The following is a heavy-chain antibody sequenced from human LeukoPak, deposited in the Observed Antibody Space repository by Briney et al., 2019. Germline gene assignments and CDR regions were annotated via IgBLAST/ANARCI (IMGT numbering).Heavy chain of an antibody. CDR3: AKDQPPTN. Sequence: GGSLRLSCVPSGFTFSSFATTWVRQAPGKGLEWVSSISGSGGTTYYADSIKGRFTISRDNSKNTLYLQMNSLRAEDTAVYYCAKDQPPTNWGQGTLVTVSS. V-gene: IGHV3-23*01. CDR2: ISGSGGTT. CDR1: GFTFSSFA. D-gene: IGHD5-12*01. J-gene: IGHJ4*02.